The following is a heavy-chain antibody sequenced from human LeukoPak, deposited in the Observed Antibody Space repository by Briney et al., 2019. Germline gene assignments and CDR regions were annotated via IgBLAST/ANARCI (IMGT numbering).Heavy chain of an antibody. J-gene: IGHJ6*02. CDR2: ISGSGGST. CDR3: ATSRIAAAPYYYYGMDV. CDR1: GFTFSSYA. D-gene: IGHD6-13*01. V-gene: IGHV3-23*01. Sequence: GGSLRLSCAASGFTFSSYAMSWVRQAPGKGLEWVSAISGSGGSTYYADSVKGRFTISRDNPKNTLYLQMNSLRAEDTAVYYCATSRIAAAPYYYYGMDVWGQGTTVTVSS.